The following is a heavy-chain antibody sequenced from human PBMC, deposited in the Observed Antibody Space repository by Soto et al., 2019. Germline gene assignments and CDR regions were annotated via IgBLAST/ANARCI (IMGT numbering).Heavy chain of an antibody. J-gene: IGHJ6*02. D-gene: IGHD3-10*02. CDR3: ARQMFVGGMDV. CDR1: GASISSYY. Sequence: QVQLQESGPGLVKPSETLSLTCTVSGASISSYYWSWIRQPPGKGLEWIGYIYYSGSTTYNPSLKSLVTISVGTSKNQFSLRLSSVTAADTAVYHCARQMFVGGMDVWGQGTTVTVSS. CDR2: IYYSGST. V-gene: IGHV4-59*08.